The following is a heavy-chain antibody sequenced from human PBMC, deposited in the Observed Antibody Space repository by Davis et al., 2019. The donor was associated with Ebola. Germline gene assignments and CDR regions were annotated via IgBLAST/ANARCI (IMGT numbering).Heavy chain of an antibody. CDR3: AKASRQWQQFDY. CDR2: ISGSGGST. V-gene: IGHV3-23*01. D-gene: IGHD6-19*01. J-gene: IGHJ4*02. Sequence: GESLKISCAASGFTFSSYAMSWVRQAPGKGLEWVSAISGSGGSTYYADSVKGRFTISRDNSKNTLYLQMNSLRAEDTAVYYCAKASRQWQQFDYWGQGTLVTVSS. CDR1: GFTFSSYA.